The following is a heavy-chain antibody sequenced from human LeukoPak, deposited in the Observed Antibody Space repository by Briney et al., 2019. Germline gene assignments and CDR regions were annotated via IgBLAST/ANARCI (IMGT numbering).Heavy chain of an antibody. D-gene: IGHD6-13*01. Sequence: SETLSLTCAVYGGSFSGYYWSWIRQPPGKGLEWIGEINHSGSTNYNPSLKSRVTISVDTSKNQFSLKLSSVTAADTAVYYCARRAAAGLGSFDYWGQGTLVTVSS. CDR3: ARRAAAGLGSFDY. CDR2: INHSGST. J-gene: IGHJ4*02. V-gene: IGHV4-34*01. CDR1: GGSFSGYY.